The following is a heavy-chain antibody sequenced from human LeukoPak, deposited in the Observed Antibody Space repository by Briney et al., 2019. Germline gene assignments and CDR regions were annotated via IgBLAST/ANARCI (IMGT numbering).Heavy chain of an antibody. J-gene: IGHJ4*02. Sequence: ASVKVSCKASGYTFTDYFMHWVRQAPGQGLEWMGWINPNSGGTHYAQKFQGRVTMTRDTSISTAYMELSRLRSDDTAVYHCARDPGYSSPRGDYWGQGTLVTVSS. D-gene: IGHD5-18*01. CDR2: INPNSGGT. V-gene: IGHV1-2*02. CDR3: ARDPGYSSPRGDY. CDR1: GYTFTDYF.